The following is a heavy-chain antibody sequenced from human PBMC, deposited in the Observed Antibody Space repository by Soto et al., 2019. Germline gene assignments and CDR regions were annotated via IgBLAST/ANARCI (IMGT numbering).Heavy chain of an antibody. CDR2: MNPNSGNR. D-gene: IGHD1-1*01. J-gene: IGHJ4*02. V-gene: IGHV1-8*01. CDR1: GYTFSSYD. Sequence: QVQLVQSGAEVRKPGASVKVSCKASGYTFSSYDIVWVRQATGQGLERMGWMNPNSGNRDYAQKFQGRVTMTRDTSISTAYMELDSLTSEDTAVYFCTRAIRNQLLSDYWGQGTLVTVSS. CDR3: TRAIRNQLLSDY.